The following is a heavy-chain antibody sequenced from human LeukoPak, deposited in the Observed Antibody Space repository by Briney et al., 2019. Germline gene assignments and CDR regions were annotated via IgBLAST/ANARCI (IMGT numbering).Heavy chain of an antibody. Sequence: GGSLRLSCAASGFTFDDYAMHWVRQAPGKGLEWVSGISWNSGSIGYADSVKGRFTISRDNAKNSLYLQMNSLRAEDTALYYCAKEFPWSGAFDIWGQGTMVTVSS. V-gene: IGHV3-9*01. D-gene: IGHD3-3*01. J-gene: IGHJ3*02. CDR1: GFTFDDYA. CDR2: ISWNSGSI. CDR3: AKEFPWSGAFDI.